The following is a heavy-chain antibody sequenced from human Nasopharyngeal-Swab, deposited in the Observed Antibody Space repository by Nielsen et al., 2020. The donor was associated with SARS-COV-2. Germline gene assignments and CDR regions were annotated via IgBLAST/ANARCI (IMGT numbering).Heavy chain of an antibody. CDR3: ARGIAAAKHYYYYMDV. Sequence: WVRQAPGQGLEWMGWISAYNGNTNYAQKLQGRVTMTTDTSTSTAYMELRSLRSDDTAVNYCARGIAAAKHYYYYMDVWGKGTTVTVSS. V-gene: IGHV1-18*01. CDR2: ISAYNGNT. D-gene: IGHD6-13*01. J-gene: IGHJ6*03.